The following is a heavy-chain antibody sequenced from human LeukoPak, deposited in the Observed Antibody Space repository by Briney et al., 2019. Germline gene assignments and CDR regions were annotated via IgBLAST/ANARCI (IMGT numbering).Heavy chain of an antibody. Sequence: SETLSLTCTVSGFSVSSGSYYWGWIRQPPGKGLEWIGYIYYSGSTNYNPSLKSRVTISVDTSKNQFSLKLSSVTAEDTAVYYCARNTYGRYFDYWGQGTLVTVSS. CDR1: GFSVSSGSYY. CDR3: ARNTYGRYFDY. D-gene: IGHD4-17*01. CDR2: IYYSGST. J-gene: IGHJ4*02. V-gene: IGHV4-61*01.